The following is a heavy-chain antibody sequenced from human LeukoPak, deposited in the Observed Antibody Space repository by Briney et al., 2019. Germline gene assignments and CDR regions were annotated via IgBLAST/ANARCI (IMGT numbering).Heavy chain of an antibody. CDR1: GLTFSTYA. V-gene: IGHV3-23*01. CDR2: ISGSGGST. CDR3: AKVQDYDILTGYYVAGGKFDY. D-gene: IGHD3-9*01. J-gene: IGHJ4*02. Sequence: GGSLRLSCAASGLTFSTYAMSWVRQAPGKGLEWVSTISGSGGSTYYADSVKGRFTISRDNSKNTLYLQMNSLRAEDTAIYYCAKVQDYDILTGYYVAGGKFDYWGQGTLVTVSS.